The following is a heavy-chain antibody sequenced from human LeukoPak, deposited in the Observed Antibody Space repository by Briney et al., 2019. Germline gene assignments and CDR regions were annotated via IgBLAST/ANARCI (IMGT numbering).Heavy chain of an antibody. Sequence: SVTVSCKASGGTFSSYAISWVRQAPGQGLEWMGGIIPIFGTANYAQKFQGRVTITADKSTSTVYMELSSLRSEDTAVYYCARGSRPVYNLLTGKRYFDYWGQGTLLTVSS. V-gene: IGHV1-69*06. CDR3: ARGSRPVYNLLTGKRYFDY. D-gene: IGHD3-9*01. J-gene: IGHJ4*02. CDR2: IIPIFGTA. CDR1: GGTFSSYA.